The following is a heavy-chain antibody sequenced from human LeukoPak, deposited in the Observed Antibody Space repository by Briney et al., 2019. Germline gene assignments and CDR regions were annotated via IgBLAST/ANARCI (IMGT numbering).Heavy chain of an antibody. Sequence: GESLKISFKGSGYSFTTYWIGWVRQMPGKGLEWMGIIYPRDSDTRYSPSFQGQVTISADKSITTAYLQWSSLKASDTAMYYCARRHLSARAFDIWGQGTMVTVSS. D-gene: IGHD3-16*01. J-gene: IGHJ3*02. CDR3: ARRHLSARAFDI. V-gene: IGHV5-51*01. CDR1: GYSFTTYW. CDR2: IYPRDSDT.